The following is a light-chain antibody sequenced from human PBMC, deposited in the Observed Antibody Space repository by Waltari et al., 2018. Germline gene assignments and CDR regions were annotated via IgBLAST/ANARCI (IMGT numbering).Light chain of an antibody. CDR2: AAS. J-gene: IGKJ1*01. CDR1: QSISSY. V-gene: IGKV1-39*01. CDR3: QQSYSFPHT. Sequence: DIQMTPSPSSLSAYVGDRVTITCRASQSISSYLNWYHQRPGKTPNLLIYAASILQSGVPSRFSGSGSGTNFTLTISSLQPEDFATYYCQQSYSFPHTFGQGSKVEIK.